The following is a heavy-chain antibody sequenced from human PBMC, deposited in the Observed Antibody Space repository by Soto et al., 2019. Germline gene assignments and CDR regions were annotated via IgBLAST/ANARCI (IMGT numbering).Heavy chain of an antibody. CDR1: GYTFTTYG. V-gene: IGHV1-18*01. CDR2: ISAYSGST. Sequence: QVQLVQSGAEVKKPGASVKVSCKASGYTFTTYGISWVRQAPGQGLEWMGWISAYSGSTKFAQKLQGRVTMTTDTSTTTDYMELRSLTSDDTAVYYCARDFTKSSSWPYYFDYWGQVTLVTVSS. CDR3: ARDFTKSSSWPYYFDY. D-gene: IGHD6-13*01. J-gene: IGHJ4*02.